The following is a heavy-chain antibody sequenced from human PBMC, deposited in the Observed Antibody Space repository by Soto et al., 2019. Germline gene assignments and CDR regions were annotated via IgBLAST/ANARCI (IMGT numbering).Heavy chain of an antibody. CDR1: GFTFNKHA. CDR3: ARDNRITGIVAEIDL. Sequence: EVELLQSGGGLVQPGGSPRLSCVASGFTFNKHALAWVRQAPGKGLEWVSAISGSGSSTYDSDSVKGRFTISRDNSNNTLFLQMDSLDTEDTAVYYCARDNRITGIVAEIDLWGRGTLVTVSS. V-gene: IGHV3-23*01. D-gene: IGHD1-20*01. J-gene: IGHJ5*02. CDR2: ISGSGSST.